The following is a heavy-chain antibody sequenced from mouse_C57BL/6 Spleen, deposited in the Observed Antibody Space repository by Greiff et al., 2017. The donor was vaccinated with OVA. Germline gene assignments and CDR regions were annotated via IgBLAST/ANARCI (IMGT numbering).Heavy chain of an antibody. Sequence: VQLQQPGAELVKPGASVKMSCKASGYTFTSYWITWVKQRPGQGLEWIGDIYPGSGSTNYNEKFKSKATLTVDTSSSTAYMQLSSLTSEDSAVYYCARCSYYYGSSYYFDYWGQGTTLTVSS. V-gene: IGHV1-55*01. CDR1: GYTFTSYW. CDR2: IYPGSGST. CDR3: ARCSYYYGSSYYFDY. D-gene: IGHD1-1*01. J-gene: IGHJ2*01.